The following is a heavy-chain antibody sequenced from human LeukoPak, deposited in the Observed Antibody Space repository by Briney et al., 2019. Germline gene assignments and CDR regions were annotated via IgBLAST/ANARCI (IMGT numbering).Heavy chain of an antibody. CDR3: ARAGRFRAGTTGYFDY. D-gene: IGHD4-17*01. J-gene: IGHJ4*02. Sequence: PSETLSLTCTVSGGSISSYYWSWIRQPPGKGLEWIGYIYYSGSTNYNPSLKSRVTISVDTSKNQFSLKLSSVTAADTAVYYCARAGRFRAGTTGYFDYWGQGTLVTVSS. CDR1: GGSISSYY. V-gene: IGHV4-59*01. CDR2: IYYSGST.